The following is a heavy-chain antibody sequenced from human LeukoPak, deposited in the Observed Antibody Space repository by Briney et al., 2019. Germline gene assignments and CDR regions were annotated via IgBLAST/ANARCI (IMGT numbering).Heavy chain of an antibody. Sequence: SETLSLTCTVSGGSISSYYWSWIRQPAGKGLEWIGRIYTSGSTNYNPSLKSRVTMSVDTSKNQFSLKLSSVTAADTAVYYCARRRVVVTAPPRYNWFDPWGQGTLVTVSS. CDR1: GGSISSYY. D-gene: IGHD2-21*02. CDR2: IYTSGST. J-gene: IGHJ5*02. CDR3: ARRRVVVTAPPRYNWFDP. V-gene: IGHV4-4*07.